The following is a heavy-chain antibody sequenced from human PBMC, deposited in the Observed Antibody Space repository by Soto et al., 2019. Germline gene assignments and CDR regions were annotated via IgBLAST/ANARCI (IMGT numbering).Heavy chain of an antibody. J-gene: IGHJ4*02. CDR2: MNPNSGNT. CDR1: GYTFTSYD. Sequence: GASVKVSCKASGYTFTSYDINWVRQATGQGLEWTGWMNPNSGNTGYAQKFQGRVTMTRNTSISTAYMELSSLRSEDTAVYYCARELVVVPAAIANDYWGQGTLVTVSS. D-gene: IGHD2-2*01. CDR3: ARELVVVPAAIANDY. V-gene: IGHV1-8*01.